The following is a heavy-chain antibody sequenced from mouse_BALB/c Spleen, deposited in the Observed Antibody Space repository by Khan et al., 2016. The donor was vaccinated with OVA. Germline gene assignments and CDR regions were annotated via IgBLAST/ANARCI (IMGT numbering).Heavy chain of an antibody. Sequence: EVELVESGGGLVQPGGSLRLSYATSGFTFTDYYISWVRQPPGKSLEWLGFIRNKAKDYTTEYSAPVEGRFTISRDNSQSIVYLQMNTLRSEYSATYYGTRETVVDDYWYIVVWGAGTTVTVSS. CDR3: TRETVVDDYWYIVV. CDR2: IRNKAKDYTT. CDR1: GFTFTDYY. J-gene: IGHJ1*01. V-gene: IGHV7-3*02. D-gene: IGHD1-1*01.